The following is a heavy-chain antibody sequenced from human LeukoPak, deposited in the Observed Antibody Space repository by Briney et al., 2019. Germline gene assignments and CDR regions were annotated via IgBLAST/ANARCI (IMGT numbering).Heavy chain of an antibody. CDR2: INQDGSQK. Sequence: PGGSLRLSCEASGFTFRGYAMSWVRQAPGKGLEWVASINQDGSQKRYVDSVQGRFTISRDNTKNSLFLQMNSLGAEDTAVYYCARLKDDVTKLDYWGQGTLVTVSS. J-gene: IGHJ4*02. V-gene: IGHV3-7*01. D-gene: IGHD2-8*01. CDR1: GFTFRGYA. CDR3: ARLKDDVTKLDY.